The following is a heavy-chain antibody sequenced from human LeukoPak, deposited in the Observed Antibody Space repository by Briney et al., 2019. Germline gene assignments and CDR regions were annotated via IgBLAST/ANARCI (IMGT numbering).Heavy chain of an antibody. CDR2: IYHSGST. CDR3: ARGPSSGWGGYFDY. CDR1: GDSISSGGYY. V-gene: IGHV4-30-2*01. D-gene: IGHD6-19*01. J-gene: IGHJ4*02. Sequence: PSQTLSLTCTVSGDSISSGGYYWSWIRQPPGKGLEWIGYIYHSGSTYYNPSLKSRVTISVDRSKNQISLRLSSVTAADTAVYYCARGPSSGWGGYFDYWGQGTLVTVSS.